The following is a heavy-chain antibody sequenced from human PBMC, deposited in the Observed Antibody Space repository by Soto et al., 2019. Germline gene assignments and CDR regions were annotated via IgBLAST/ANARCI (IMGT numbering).Heavy chain of an antibody. CDR1: GFTFSGSA. J-gene: IGHJ4*02. CDR2: IRSKANSYAT. Sequence: EVQLVESGGGLVQPGGSLKLSCAASGFTFSGSAMHWVRQASGKGLEWVGRIRSKANSYATAYAASVKGRFTISRDDSKNTAYLQMSSLKTEDTAVYYCTRPAGPQWELLHTRDYWGQGTLVTVSS. CDR3: TRPAGPQWELLHTRDY. V-gene: IGHV3-73*02. D-gene: IGHD1-26*01.